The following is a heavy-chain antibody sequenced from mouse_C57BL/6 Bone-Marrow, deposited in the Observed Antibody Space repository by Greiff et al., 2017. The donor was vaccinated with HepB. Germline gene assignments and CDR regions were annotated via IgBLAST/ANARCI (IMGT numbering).Heavy chain of an antibody. D-gene: IGHD1-1*01. CDR2: IYPRSGNT. CDR1: GYTFTSYG. V-gene: IGHV1-81*01. Sequence: QVQLQQSGAELARPGASVKLSCKASGYTFTSYGISWVKQRTGQGLEWIGEIYPRSGNTYFNEKFKGKATLTADKSSSTAYMELRSLTSEDSAVYFCGGGSSYWYFDVWGTGTTVTVSS. CDR3: GGGSSYWYFDV. J-gene: IGHJ1*03.